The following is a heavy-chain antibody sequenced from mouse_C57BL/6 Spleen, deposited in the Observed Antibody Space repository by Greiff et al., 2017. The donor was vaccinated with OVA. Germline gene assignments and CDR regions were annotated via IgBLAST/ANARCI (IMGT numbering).Heavy chain of an antibody. D-gene: IGHD1-1*01. J-gene: IGHJ4*01. CDR2: IWTGGGT. CDR3: ARNRGVYYGSSYSYAMDY. V-gene: IGHV2-9-1*01. Sequence: VHLVESGPGLVAPSQSLSITCTVSGFSLTSYAISWVRQPPGKGLEWLGVIWTGGGTNYNSALKSRLSISKDNSKSQVFLKMNSLQTDDTARYYCARNRGVYYGSSYSYAMDYWGQGTSVTVSS. CDR1: GFSLTSYA.